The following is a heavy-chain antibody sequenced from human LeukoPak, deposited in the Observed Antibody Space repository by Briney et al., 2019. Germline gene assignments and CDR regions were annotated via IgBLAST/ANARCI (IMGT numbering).Heavy chain of an antibody. V-gene: IGHV3-33*01. Sequence: GRSLRLSCAASGFTFNTYGMHWVRQAPGKGLEWVAVSWFDGNNEYYSDSVKGRFTISRDNAKSTLSLQMNSLRAEDTAVYYCARETPRRGETRDGYRWGQGTVVTVSS. CDR1: GFTFNTYG. J-gene: IGHJ4*02. CDR3: ARETPRRGETRDGYR. D-gene: IGHD5-24*01. CDR2: SWFDGNNE.